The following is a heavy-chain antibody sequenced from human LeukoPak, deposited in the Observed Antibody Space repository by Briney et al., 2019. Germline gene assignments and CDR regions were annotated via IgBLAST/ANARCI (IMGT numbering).Heavy chain of an antibody. CDR1: GFTFSSYG. Sequence: GGSLRLSCAASGFTFSSYGMSWVRQAPGKGLEWVSAISGSGGSTYYADSVKGRFSISRDNSKNTLYLQMNSLRAEDTAVYYCAKTTVTTWVPDAFDIWGQGTMVTVSS. D-gene: IGHD4-17*01. V-gene: IGHV3-23*01. CDR3: AKTTVTTWVPDAFDI. CDR2: ISGSGGST. J-gene: IGHJ3*02.